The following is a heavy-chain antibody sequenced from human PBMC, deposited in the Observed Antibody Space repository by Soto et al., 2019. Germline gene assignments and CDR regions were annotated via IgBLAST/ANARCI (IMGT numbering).Heavy chain of an antibody. CDR1: GFTFSNYG. CDR2: ISYDGSNK. J-gene: IGHJ6*02. CDR3: AKEGDIVVVPAAIISGYGMDV. V-gene: IGHV3-30*18. D-gene: IGHD2-2*01. Sequence: GGSLRLSCAASGFTFSNYGMHLIRQAPGKGLEWVAVISYDGSNKYYADSVKGRFTISRDNSKNTLYLQMNSLRAEDTAVYYCAKEGDIVVVPAAIISGYGMDVWGQGTTVTVSS.